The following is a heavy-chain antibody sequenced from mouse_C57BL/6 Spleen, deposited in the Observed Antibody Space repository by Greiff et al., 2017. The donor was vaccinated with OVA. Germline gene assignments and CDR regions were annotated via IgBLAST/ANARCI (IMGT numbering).Heavy chain of an antibody. Sequence: VQLQESGAELVRPGTSVKMSCKASGYTFTNYWIGWAKQRPGHGLEWIGDIYPGGGYTNYNEKFKGKATLTADKSSSTAYMQFSSLTSEDSAIYYCARKDDGYYGTMDYWGQGTSVTVSS. CDR2: IYPGGGYT. D-gene: IGHD2-3*01. CDR1: GYTFTNYW. CDR3: ARKDDGYYGTMDY. V-gene: IGHV1-63*01. J-gene: IGHJ4*01.